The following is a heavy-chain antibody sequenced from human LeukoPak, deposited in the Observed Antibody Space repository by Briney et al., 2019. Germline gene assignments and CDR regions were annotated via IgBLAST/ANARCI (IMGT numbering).Heavy chain of an antibody. J-gene: IGHJ4*02. Sequence: PSETLSLTCSVSGGSINSNSHPWDWIRQAPGKGLEWIGNIYYSGTTSYNPSLKSRVTISVDTSKNQFSLRLSSVTAADTAAYYCARRGDILTDYAFDYWGQGTLVTVSS. V-gene: IGHV4-39*01. CDR3: ARRGDILTDYAFDY. CDR2: IYYSGTT. CDR1: GGSINSNSHP. D-gene: IGHD3-9*01.